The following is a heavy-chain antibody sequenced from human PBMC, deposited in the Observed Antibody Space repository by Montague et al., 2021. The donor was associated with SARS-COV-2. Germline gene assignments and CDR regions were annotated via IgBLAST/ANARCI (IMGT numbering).Heavy chain of an antibody. J-gene: IGHJ5*02. D-gene: IGHD4-17*01. V-gene: IGHV4-39*01. CDR3: AGHRNYGDHSLDNWFHP. Sequence: SETLSLTCTVSGDSTSCPNCYWGWIRQAPGKGLDWIGTIYNSGTTYYXPCLKSRLTISIDTSKNQFSLKLTSVTAADTAVYYCAGHRNYGDHSLDNWFHPWGQGTLVTVSS. CDR1: GDSTSCPNCY. CDR2: IYNSGTT.